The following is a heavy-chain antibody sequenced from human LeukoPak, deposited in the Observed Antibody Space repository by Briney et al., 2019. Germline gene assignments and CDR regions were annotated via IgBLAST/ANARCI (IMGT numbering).Heavy chain of an antibody. CDR1: GGSISSSNW. Sequence: SETLSLTCAVSGGSISSSNWWSWVRQPPGKGLEWIGEIYHSGSTNYNPSLKSRVTISVDKSKNQFSLKLCSVTAADTAVYYCATVIVGATGRLFDYWGQGTLVTVSS. CDR3: ATVIVGATGRLFDY. J-gene: IGHJ4*02. CDR2: IYHSGST. D-gene: IGHD1-26*01. V-gene: IGHV4-4*02.